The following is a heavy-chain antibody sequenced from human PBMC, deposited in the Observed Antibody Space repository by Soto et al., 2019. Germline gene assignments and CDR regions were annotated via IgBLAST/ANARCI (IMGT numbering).Heavy chain of an antibody. CDR3: ARGGYDY. J-gene: IGHJ4*02. CDR1: GGTISSSSYY. V-gene: IGHV4-39*01. D-gene: IGHD1-26*01. Sequence: QLQLQESGPGLVKPSETLSLTCTVSGGTISSSSYYWGWIRQPPGKGLECIGTIYYRGSTYYNPSLKSRVTISVDTSKNQFSLRLSSVTAADTAVYYCARGGYDYWGQGTLVTVSS. CDR2: IYYRGST.